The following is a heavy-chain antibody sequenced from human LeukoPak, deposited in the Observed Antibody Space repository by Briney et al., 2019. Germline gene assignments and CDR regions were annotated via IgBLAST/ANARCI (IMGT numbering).Heavy chain of an antibody. V-gene: IGHV4-34*01. CDR1: GGSFSGYY. Sequence: SETLSLTCAVYGGSFSGYYWSWIRQPPGKGLEWIGEINHSGSTNYNPSLKSRVTISVDTSKNQFSLKLSSVTAADTAVYYCARGLPTMVRRVIMLSRNWFDPWGQGTLVTVSS. CDR3: ARGLPTMVRRVIMLSRNWFDP. D-gene: IGHD3-10*01. CDR2: INHSGST. J-gene: IGHJ5*02.